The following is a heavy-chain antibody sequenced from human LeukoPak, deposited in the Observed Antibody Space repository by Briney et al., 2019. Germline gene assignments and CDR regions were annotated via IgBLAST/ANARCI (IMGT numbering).Heavy chain of an antibody. CDR1: GFSFSTYW. CDR2: IYAGGNT. D-gene: IGHD1-26*01. J-gene: IGHJ3*02. CDR3: AETRSYAFDI. Sequence: PGGSLRLSCAASGFSFSTYWMSWVRQAPGKGLEWISIIYAGGNTYYADSVQGRFTISRDNSKNTLYLQMNSLRAEDTAMYYCAETRSYAFDIWGQGTMVTVSA. V-gene: IGHV3-66*01.